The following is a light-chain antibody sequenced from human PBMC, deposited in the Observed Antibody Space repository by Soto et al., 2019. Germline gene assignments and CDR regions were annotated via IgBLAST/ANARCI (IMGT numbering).Light chain of an antibody. V-gene: IGKV3-15*01. Sequence: EIMMTQSPATLSVSPGERATLSCRASQRVSNNLAWYQQKPGQAPRLLIYGASTRATGIPARFSGSGSGTEFTLTISSLQSEYSAVYYCQQYKNWLALTFGGGTKVEIK. CDR3: QQYKNWLALT. CDR1: QRVSNN. CDR2: GAS. J-gene: IGKJ4*01.